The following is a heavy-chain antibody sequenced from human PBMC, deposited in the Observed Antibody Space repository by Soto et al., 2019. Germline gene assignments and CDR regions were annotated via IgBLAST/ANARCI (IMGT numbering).Heavy chain of an antibody. CDR2: IYYSGST. J-gene: IGHJ4*02. Sequence: SETLSLTCTVSGVSISSYYWSWIRQPPGKGLEWIGYIYYSGSTNYNPSLKSRVTISVDTSKNQFSLKLRSVTAADTAVYYCARTYGGYYDYWGQGTLVTVS. CDR3: ARTYGGYYDY. V-gene: IGHV4-59*01. CDR1: GVSISSYY. D-gene: IGHD2-8*01.